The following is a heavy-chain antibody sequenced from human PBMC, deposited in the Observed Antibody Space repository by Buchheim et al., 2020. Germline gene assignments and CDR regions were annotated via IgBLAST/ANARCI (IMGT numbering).Heavy chain of an antibody. CDR3: ARGIRVVVPGERAFDY. Sequence: QVQLLESGPGLVKPSETLSLTCSVSGGSVNCYYWSWIRQAAGKGLEWIGRVYTTGTTDYNPSLKSRVTMSVATSNNQVSLRLNSVTAADTAVYYCARGIRVVVPGERAFDYWGQGTL. CDR2: VYTTGTT. D-gene: IGHD7-27*01. CDR1: GGSVNCYY. J-gene: IGHJ4*02. V-gene: IGHV4-4*07.